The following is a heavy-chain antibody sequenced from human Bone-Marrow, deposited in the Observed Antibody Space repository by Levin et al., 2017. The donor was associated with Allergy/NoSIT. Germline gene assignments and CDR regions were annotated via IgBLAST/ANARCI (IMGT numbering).Heavy chain of an antibody. V-gene: IGHV3-30*18. CDR1: GFDFSFYG. J-gene: IGHJ4*02. CDR3: AKDLSKDWLGFDY. D-gene: IGHD6-19*01. CDR2: VSYDGSDE. Sequence: SCAASGFDFSFYGMHWVRQAPGKGLEWVAVVSYDGSDEYYADSVKGRFTISRDNSKNTVFLEMNSLSAEDAAVYYCAKDLSKDWLGFDYWGQGALVTVSS.